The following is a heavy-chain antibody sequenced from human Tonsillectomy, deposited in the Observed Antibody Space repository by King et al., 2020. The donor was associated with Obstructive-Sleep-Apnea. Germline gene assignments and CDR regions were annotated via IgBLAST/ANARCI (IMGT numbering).Heavy chain of an antibody. D-gene: IGHD3-3*01. CDR1: GFTFSSYS. CDR3: ARAPTQTIFGVVMPPFLFDY. CDR2: ISSSSSYI. V-gene: IGHV3-21*01. Sequence: VQLVESGGGLVKPGGSLRLSCAASGFTFSSYSMNWVRQAPGKGLEWVSSISSSSSYIYYADSVKGRFTISRDNAKNSLYLQMNSLRAEDTAVYYCARAPTQTIFGVVMPPFLFDYWGQGTLVTVSS. J-gene: IGHJ4*02.